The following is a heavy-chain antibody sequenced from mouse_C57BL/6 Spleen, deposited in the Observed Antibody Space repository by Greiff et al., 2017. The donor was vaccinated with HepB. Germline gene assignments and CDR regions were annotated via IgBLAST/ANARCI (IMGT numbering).Heavy chain of an antibody. CDR2: ISDGGSYT. D-gene: IGHD1-1*01. CDR3: AGGSRSPYYAMDY. V-gene: IGHV5-4*01. CDR1: GFTFSSYA. J-gene: IGHJ4*01. Sequence: EVQRVESGGGLVKPGGSLKLSCAASGFTFSSYAMSWVRQTPEKRLEWVATISDGGSYTYYPDNVKGRFTISRDNAKNNLYLQMSHLKSEDTAMYYCAGGSRSPYYAMDYWGQGTSVTVSS.